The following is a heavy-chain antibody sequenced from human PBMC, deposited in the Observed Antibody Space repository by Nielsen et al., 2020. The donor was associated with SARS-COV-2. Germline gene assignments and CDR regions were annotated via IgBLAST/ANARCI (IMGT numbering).Heavy chain of an antibody. Sequence: SETLSLICTVSGASITSYHWSWIRQPPDKGLEWIGYVYYTGTTDYNPSLKSRVTISRDTSKNQFSLSLSSVTAADTAVYYCAKGAGWYNYWGQGILVTVSS. V-gene: IGHV4-59*08. D-gene: IGHD6-19*01. CDR2: VYYTGTT. J-gene: IGHJ4*02. CDR1: GASITSYH. CDR3: AKGAGWYNY.